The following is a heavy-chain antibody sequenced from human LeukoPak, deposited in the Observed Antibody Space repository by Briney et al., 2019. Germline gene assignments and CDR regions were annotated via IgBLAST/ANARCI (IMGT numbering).Heavy chain of an antibody. J-gene: IGHJ6*02. CDR3: ARQSGLRYYGMDV. V-gene: IGHV4-59*08. CDR2: INYSGRT. CDR1: GGSISSYY. Sequence: WETLSLTCTVPGGSISSYYWSWIRQPPGKGLEWVGYINYSGRTNYNLSLKSRVSISEDTSKNQFSLKLSCVTAADTAVYYCARQSGLRYYGMDVWGQGTTVTVS.